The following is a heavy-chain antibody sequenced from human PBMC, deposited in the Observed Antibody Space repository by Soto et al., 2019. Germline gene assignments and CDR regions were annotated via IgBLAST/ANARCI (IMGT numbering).Heavy chain of an antibody. V-gene: IGHV4-61*01. CDR1: GGSVSSDSYY. CDR3: ARDEEGGFDD. Sequence: QVQLQESGPGLVKPSETLSLTCTVSGGSVSSDSYYWSWIRQPPGKGLEWIGYIYYSGSTNYNPSLKSRVTISVDTSKNQFSLKLSSVTAADTAVYYCARDEEGGFDDWGQGTLVTVSS. J-gene: IGHJ4*02. CDR2: IYYSGST. D-gene: IGHD2-15*01.